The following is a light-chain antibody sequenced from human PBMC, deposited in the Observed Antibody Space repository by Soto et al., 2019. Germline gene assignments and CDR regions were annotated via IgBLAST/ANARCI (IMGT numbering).Light chain of an antibody. Sequence: EIVLTQSPGTLSLSPGERATLSCRASQSVSSSHLAWYQHKPGQAPRLLIYAASSRATVRPDRCSGGGARKVFTLIISRLEPEDFAVYYGQQYGYSPITFGQGTRLEIK. CDR1: QSVSSSH. V-gene: IGKV3-20*01. J-gene: IGKJ5*01. CDR3: QQYGYSPIT. CDR2: AAS.